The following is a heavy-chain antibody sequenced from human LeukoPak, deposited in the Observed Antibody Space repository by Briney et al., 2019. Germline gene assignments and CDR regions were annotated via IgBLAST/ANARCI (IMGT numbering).Heavy chain of an antibody. CDR1: AFTFDDYA. CDR3: AKDEFVASDFTGAFDI. Sequence: PGRSLRLSCAASAFTFDDYAMHWVRQAPGKGLEWVSGISWNSGSIGYADSVKGRFTISRDNAKNSLYLQMNTLRAEDMALYYCAKDEFVASDFTGAFDIWGQGTMVTVSS. V-gene: IGHV3-9*03. CDR2: ISWNSGSI. J-gene: IGHJ3*02. D-gene: IGHD2-8*02.